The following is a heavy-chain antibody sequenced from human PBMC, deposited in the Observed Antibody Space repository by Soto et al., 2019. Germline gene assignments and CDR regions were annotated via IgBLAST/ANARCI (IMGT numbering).Heavy chain of an antibody. V-gene: IGHV4-39*01. CDR3: ARLTVGGPFDY. CDR1: GGSISSSSYY. Sequence: QLQLQESGPGLVKPSETLSLTCTVSGGSISSSSYYWGWIRQPPGKGLEWIGRIYYSGSTYYNPSLRSRVTISVDTSKNQFSLKLRSVTAADTAVYYCARLTVGGPFDYWGQGTLVTVSS. CDR2: IYYSGST. J-gene: IGHJ4*02. D-gene: IGHD6-19*01.